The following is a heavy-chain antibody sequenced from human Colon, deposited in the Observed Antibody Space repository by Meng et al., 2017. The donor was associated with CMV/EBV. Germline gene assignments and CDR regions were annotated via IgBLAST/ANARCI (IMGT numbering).Heavy chain of an antibody. V-gene: IGHV3-53*01. Sequence: EVQVVASGGGLVQPGWSLRLSCAASGFPVSSKYMSWVRQAPGKGLEWVSVIYIDDSTYYADSVEGRFTISRDNSRNTVYLQMNSLRAEDTAVYYCARDSPHAWDWGQGTLVTVSS. CDR2: IYIDDST. CDR3: ARDSPHAWD. J-gene: IGHJ4*02. D-gene: IGHD3-16*01. CDR1: GFPVSSKY.